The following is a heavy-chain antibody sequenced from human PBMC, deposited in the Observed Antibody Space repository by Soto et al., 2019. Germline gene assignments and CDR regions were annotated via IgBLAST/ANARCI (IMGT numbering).Heavy chain of an antibody. V-gene: IGHV3-21*01. CDR2: ISSSSSYI. J-gene: IGHJ6*03. D-gene: IGHD5-12*01. CDR1: GFTFSSYS. Sequence: EVQLVESGGGLVKPGGSLRLSCAASGFTFSSYSMNWVRQAPGKGLEWVSSISSSSSYIYYADSVKGRFTISRDNAKNSLYLQMNRLRAEDTAVYYCARDGASVATNYYYYYYMDVLGKGTTVTVSS. CDR3: ARDGASVATNYYYYYYMDV.